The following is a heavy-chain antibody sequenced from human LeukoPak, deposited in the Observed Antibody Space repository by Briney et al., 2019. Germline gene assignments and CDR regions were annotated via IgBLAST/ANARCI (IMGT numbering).Heavy chain of an antibody. CDR1: GYTFTSYY. D-gene: IGHD2-21*02. CDR2: INPSGGST. V-gene: IGHV1-46*01. Sequence: ASVKVSCKASGYTFTSYYMHWVRQAPGQGLEWMGIINPSGGSTTYAHKFQGRLTMTRDTSTSTVYMELSSLRSEDTAVYYCARGGSCNSASGGDCSHLLFAWGQGTLVTVSS. CDR3: ARGGSCNSASGGDCSHLLFA. J-gene: IGHJ5*02.